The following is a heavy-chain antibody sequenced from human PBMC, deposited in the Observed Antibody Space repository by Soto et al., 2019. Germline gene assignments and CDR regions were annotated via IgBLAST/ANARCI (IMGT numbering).Heavy chain of an antibody. CDR3: AKDGAASPFDY. CDR1: GFTFSSYA. D-gene: IGHD2-15*01. J-gene: IGHJ4*02. Sequence: GGSLRLSCAASGFTFSSYAMHWVRQAPGKGLEWVAAISYDGSNKYYADSVKGRFTISRDNSKNTLYLQMNSLRAEDTAIYYCAKDGAASPFDYWGQGALVTVSS. CDR2: ISYDGSNK. V-gene: IGHV3-30-3*01.